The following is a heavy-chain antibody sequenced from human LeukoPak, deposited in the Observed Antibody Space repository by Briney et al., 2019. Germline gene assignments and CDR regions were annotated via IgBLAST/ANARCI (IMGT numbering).Heavy chain of an antibody. CDR2: ISSSSSYI. CDR3: VRDYGDYGTSFDY. Sequence: PGGSLRLSCAASGFTVSNNYMSWVRQAPGKGLEWVSSISSSSSYIYYADSVKGRFTISRDNAKNSLYLQMNSLRAEDTAVYYCVRDYGDYGTSFDYWGQGTLVTVSS. CDR1: GFTVSNNY. D-gene: IGHD4-17*01. V-gene: IGHV3-21*01. J-gene: IGHJ4*02.